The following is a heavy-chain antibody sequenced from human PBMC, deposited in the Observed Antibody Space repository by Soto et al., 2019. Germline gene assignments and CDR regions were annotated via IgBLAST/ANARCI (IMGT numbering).Heavy chain of an antibody. CDR2: ISYDGSNK. CDR3: AKDRDCSGGSCYAGDYYYGMDV. Sequence: QVQLVESGGGVVQPGRSLRLSCAASGFTFSSYGMHWVRQAPGKGLEWVAVISYDGSNKYYADSVKGRFTISGDNYKNTLYLQMNSLRAEDTAVYYCAKDRDCSGGSCYAGDYYYGMDVWGQGTTVTVSS. CDR1: GFTFSSYG. V-gene: IGHV3-30*18. D-gene: IGHD2-15*01. J-gene: IGHJ6*02.